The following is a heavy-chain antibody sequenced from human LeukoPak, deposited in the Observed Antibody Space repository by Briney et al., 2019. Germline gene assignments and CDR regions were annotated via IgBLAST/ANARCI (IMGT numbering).Heavy chain of an antibody. V-gene: IGHV1-2*02. D-gene: IGHD3-22*01. CDR3: ARDLRGTMIVVDRIFDY. CDR1: GYTFTGYY. J-gene: IGHJ4*02. Sequence: GSVKVSCKASGYTFTGYYMHWVRQAPGQGLEWMGWINPNSGGTNYAQKFQGRVTMTRDTSISTAYMELSRLRSDDTAVYYCARDLRGTMIVVDRIFDYWGQGTLVTVSS. CDR2: INPNSGGT.